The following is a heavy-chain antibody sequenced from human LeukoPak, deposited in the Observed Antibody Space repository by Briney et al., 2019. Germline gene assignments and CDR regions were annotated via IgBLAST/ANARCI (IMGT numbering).Heavy chain of an antibody. CDR1: GYTFTGYY. D-gene: IGHD4-17*01. J-gene: IGHJ6*02. Sequence: ASVKVSCKASGYTFTGYYMHWVRQAPGQGLEWMGWINPNSGGTNYAQKFQGWVTMTRDTSISTAYMELSRLRSDDTAVYYCAGWATYGDYVYYYGMDVWGQGTTVTVSS. V-gene: IGHV1-2*04. CDR3: AGWATYGDYVYYYGMDV. CDR2: INPNSGGT.